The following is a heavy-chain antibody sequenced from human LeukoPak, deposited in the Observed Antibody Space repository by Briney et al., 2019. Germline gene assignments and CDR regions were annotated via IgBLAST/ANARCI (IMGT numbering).Heavy chain of an antibody. V-gene: IGHV1-69*01. CDR1: GGTFSSYA. CDR2: IIPIFGTA. J-gene: IGHJ5*02. Sequence: ASVKVSCKASGGTFSSYAISWVRQAPGQGLEWMGGIIPIFGTANYAQKFQGRVTITADESTSTAYMELSSLRSEDTAVYYCARAIGILTGSPVNWFDPWGQGTLVTVSS. CDR3: ARAIGILTGSPVNWFDP. D-gene: IGHD3-9*01.